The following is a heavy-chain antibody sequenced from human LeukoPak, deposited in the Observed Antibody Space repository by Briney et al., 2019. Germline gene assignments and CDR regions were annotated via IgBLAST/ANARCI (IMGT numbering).Heavy chain of an antibody. CDR1: GYTFTDYY. Sequence: ASVKVSCKASGYTFTDYYTHWVRQAPGQGLEWMGWINSNSGDTYYAQKFQGRVTMTRDTSITTAYMELSRLRSDDTAVYYCARERHVDNWGQGTLVTVSS. J-gene: IGHJ4*02. V-gene: IGHV1-2*02. CDR3: ARERHVDN. CDR2: INSNSGDT.